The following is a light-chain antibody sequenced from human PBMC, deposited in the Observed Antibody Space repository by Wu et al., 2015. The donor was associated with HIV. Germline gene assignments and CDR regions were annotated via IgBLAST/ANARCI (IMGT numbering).Light chain of an antibody. Sequence: EIVLRQSPGTLSMSPGERVILSCRASQNVGSRSLAWYQQKPGQAPRLLISAATSRATGIPDRFSGFGAGTDFTLTISSLEPEDFGVYYCQHRSDWPTFGQGTKVEIQ. CDR1: QNVGSRS. V-gene: IGKV3D-20*02. J-gene: IGKJ1*01. CDR2: AAT. CDR3: QHRSDWPT.